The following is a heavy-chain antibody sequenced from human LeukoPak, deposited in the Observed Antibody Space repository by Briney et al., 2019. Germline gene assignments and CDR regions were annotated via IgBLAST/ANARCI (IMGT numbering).Heavy chain of an antibody. J-gene: IGHJ6*03. V-gene: IGHV3-66*01. CDR3: ARETFYSGSGTYYPRGNSYYYMDV. Sequence: GGSLRLSCAASGFNVSSNYMSWVRQAPGKGLEWVSIIYAGGTTYYADSVKGRIIISRDNSKNTLYLQVNSLRAEDTAVYYCARETFYSGSGTYYPRGNSYYYMDVWGKGTTVIISS. CDR2: IYAGGTT. D-gene: IGHD3-10*01. CDR1: GFNVSSNY.